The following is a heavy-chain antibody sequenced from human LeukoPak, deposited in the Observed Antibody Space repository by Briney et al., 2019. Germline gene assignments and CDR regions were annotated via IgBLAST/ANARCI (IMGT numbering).Heavy chain of an antibody. CDR3: ARVTTAIPDAFDI. Sequence: GGSLRLSCAASGFTFTSYGMSWVRQAPGKGLEWVSAISGSGTTTYYADSVKGRFTISRDNPKNTLYLQMDNLRAEDTAVYYCARVTTAIPDAFDIWGQGTMVTVSS. CDR1: GFTFTSYG. J-gene: IGHJ3*02. CDR2: ISGSGTTT. V-gene: IGHV3-23*01. D-gene: IGHD2-21*02.